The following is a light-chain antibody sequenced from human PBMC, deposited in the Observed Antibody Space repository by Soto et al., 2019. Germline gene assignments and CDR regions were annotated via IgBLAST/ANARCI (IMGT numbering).Light chain of an antibody. V-gene: IGKV3D-11*01. CDR1: QGVSSF. J-gene: IGKJ4*01. CDR2: DAP. CDR3: QHRSNWHGLT. Sequence: EIVLTQSPATLSLSPGERATLSCRASQGVSSFLAWCQRKPGQAPRLLIYDAPNRATGIPARFSGSGPGTYFTLTISGLEPEDFALYYCQHRSNWHGLTVGGGTKVEIK.